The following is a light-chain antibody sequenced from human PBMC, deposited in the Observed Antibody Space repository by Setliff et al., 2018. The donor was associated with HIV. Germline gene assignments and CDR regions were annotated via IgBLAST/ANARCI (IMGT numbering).Light chain of an antibody. V-gene: IGLV2-23*01. CDR3: CSXXGSXXXX. J-gene: IGLJ1*01. CDR2: XXI. CDR1: SSDVGGHNL. Sequence: QPASVSGSPGQSITISCTGTSSDVGGHNLVSWYQQHPGXAPKLMIYXXIKRPSGVSIRFSGSKSGHTASLAIPWLQAEDEAYYYRCSXXGSXXXXFGTGTKVTVL.